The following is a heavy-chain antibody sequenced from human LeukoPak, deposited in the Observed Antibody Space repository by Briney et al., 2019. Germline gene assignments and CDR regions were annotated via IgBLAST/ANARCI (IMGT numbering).Heavy chain of an antibody. V-gene: IGHV3-33*06. Sequence: GRSLRLSCAASGFTFSSYGVHWVRQAPGKGLEWVAVIWYDGSNKYYADSVKGRFTISRDNSKNTLYLQMNSLRAEDTVVYYCAKPNGYQRATYYYYMDVWGKGTTVTVSS. CDR3: AKPNGYQRATYYYYMDV. CDR2: IWYDGSNK. CDR1: GFTFSSYG. D-gene: IGHD2-2*01. J-gene: IGHJ6*03.